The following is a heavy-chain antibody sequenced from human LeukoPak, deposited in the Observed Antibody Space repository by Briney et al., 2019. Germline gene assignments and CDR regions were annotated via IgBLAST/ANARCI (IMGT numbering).Heavy chain of an antibody. CDR1: GGTFSSYA. V-gene: IGHV1-69*05. J-gene: IGHJ4*02. Sequence: ASVKVSCKASGGTFSSYAISWVRQAPGQGLEWMGRIIPIFGTANYAQKFQGRVTITTDESTSTAYMELSSLRSEDTAVYYCARGGRDGYTLDYWGQGTLVTVSS. D-gene: IGHD5-24*01. CDR3: ARGGRDGYTLDY. CDR2: IIPIFGTA.